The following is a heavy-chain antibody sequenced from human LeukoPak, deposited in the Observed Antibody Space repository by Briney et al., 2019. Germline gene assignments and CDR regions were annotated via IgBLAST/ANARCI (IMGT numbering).Heavy chain of an antibody. D-gene: IGHD3-9*01. CDR3: ARMDYDILTGYYDN. CDR2: IYYSGST. J-gene: IGHJ4*02. V-gene: IGHV4-39*07. Sequence: SETLSLTCTVPGGSISSSSYYWGWIRQPPGKGLEWIGSIYYSGSTYYNPSLKSRVTISVDTSKNQFSLKLSSVTAADTAVYYCARMDYDILTGYYDNWGQGTLVTVSS. CDR1: GGSISSSSYY.